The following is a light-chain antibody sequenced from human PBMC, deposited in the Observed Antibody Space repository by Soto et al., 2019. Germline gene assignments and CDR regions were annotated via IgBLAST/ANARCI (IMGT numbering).Light chain of an antibody. CDR1: QTFSSH. CDR3: QQRSNWTPVIT. J-gene: IGKJ5*01. Sequence: EIVLTQSPATLSLSPGERATLSCRASQTFSSHLSWYQQKPGQAPSLLIYDASKRATGIPARFSGRGSGTDFTLTIISLEPEYFAVYYCQQRSNWTPVITFGQGTRLE. V-gene: IGKV3-11*01. CDR2: DAS.